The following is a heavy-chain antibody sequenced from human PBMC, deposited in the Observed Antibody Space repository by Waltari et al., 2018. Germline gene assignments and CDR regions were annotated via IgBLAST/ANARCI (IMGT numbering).Heavy chain of an antibody. CDR1: GFTFSSYA. Sequence: EVQLLESGGGLVQPGGSLRLSCAASGFTFSSYAMSWVRQAPGKGLEWVSAISGSGGSTYYADSVKGRFTISRDNSKNTLYLQMNSLRAEDTAVYYCATGGYGTQDYFDYWGQGTLVTVSS. J-gene: IGHJ4*02. CDR3: ATGGYGTQDYFDY. D-gene: IGHD5-12*01. V-gene: IGHV3-23*01. CDR2: ISGSGGST.